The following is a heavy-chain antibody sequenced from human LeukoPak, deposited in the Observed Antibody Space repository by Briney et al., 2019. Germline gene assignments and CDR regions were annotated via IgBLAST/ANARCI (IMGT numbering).Heavy chain of an antibody. CDR2: IYYSGST. D-gene: IGHD2-2*03. CDR1: GGSISSSSYY. J-gene: IGHJ4*02. V-gene: IGHV4-39*01. CDR3: ARQVDIGDSYYFDY. Sequence: PSETLSLTCTVSGGSISSSSYYWGWIRQPPGKGLEWIGSIYYSGSTYYNPPLKSRVTISVDTSKNQFSLKLSSVTAADTAVYYCARQVDIGDSYYFDYWGQGTLVTVSS.